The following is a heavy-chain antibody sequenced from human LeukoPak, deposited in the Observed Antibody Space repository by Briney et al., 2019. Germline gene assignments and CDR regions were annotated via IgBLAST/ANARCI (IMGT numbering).Heavy chain of an antibody. Sequence: GGSLRLSCAASGFTFSSYWMSWVRQAPGKGLEWVANIKQDGSEKYYVDSVKGRFTISRDNSKDTLYLQMNSLRAEDTAVYYCERDSTYGDYDYYYYMDVWGKGTTVTVSS. V-gene: IGHV3-7*01. D-gene: IGHD4-17*01. CDR2: IKQDGSEK. J-gene: IGHJ6*03. CDR1: GFTFSSYW. CDR3: ERDSTYGDYDYYYYMDV.